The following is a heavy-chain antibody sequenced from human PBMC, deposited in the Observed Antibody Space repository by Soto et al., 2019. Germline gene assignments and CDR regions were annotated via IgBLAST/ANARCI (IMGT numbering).Heavy chain of an antibody. D-gene: IGHD3-9*01. V-gene: IGHV3-23*01. Sequence: PGGSLRLSCAASGLTFSNYAMTWVRQAPGKGLDWVSVISGSGGSTYYADSVKGRFTISRDSVRNTLYLQMNSLRVEDTAVYFCAKAPTGYHPYYFDYWGQGTLVTVSS. CDR2: ISGSGGST. CDR1: GLTFSNYA. CDR3: AKAPTGYHPYYFDY. J-gene: IGHJ4*02.